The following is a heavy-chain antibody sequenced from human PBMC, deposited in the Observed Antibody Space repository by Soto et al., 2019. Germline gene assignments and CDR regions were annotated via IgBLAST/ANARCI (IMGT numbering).Heavy chain of an antibody. CDR2: IYFSGSGTS. CDR3: ARPIYSFGTSGYYPFDY. Sequence: SETLSLTCSVSGDFISNTTYYWAWVRQAPGKGLEWVGSIYFSGSGTSHYNPSLKSRVTISVDTSKNQFSLKLTSVTAADTAVYYCARPIYSFGTSGYYPFDYWGQGTLVTVSS. D-gene: IGHD3-22*01. CDR1: GDFISNTTYY. J-gene: IGHJ4*02. V-gene: IGHV4-39*01.